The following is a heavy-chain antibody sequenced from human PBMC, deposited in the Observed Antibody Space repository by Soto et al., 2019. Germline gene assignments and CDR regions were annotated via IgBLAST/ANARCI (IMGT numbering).Heavy chain of an antibody. Sequence: ASVKVSCKASGYTFTSYAFTWVRQAPGQGLEWMGWISAYNGNTNYAQKFQGRVTMTTDTSTSTAYMELRSLRSDDTAVYYCARDPNYDFWNAHYAVDYWGQGTLVTVSS. CDR2: ISAYNGNT. CDR3: ARDPNYDFWNAHYAVDY. D-gene: IGHD3-3*01. J-gene: IGHJ4*02. V-gene: IGHV1-18*01. CDR1: GYTFTSYA.